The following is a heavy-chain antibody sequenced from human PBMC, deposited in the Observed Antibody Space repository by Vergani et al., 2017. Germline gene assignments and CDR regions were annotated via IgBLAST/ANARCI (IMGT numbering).Heavy chain of an antibody. Sequence: QVQLEESGPGLVKPSETLSLTCTDSGGSFNTYYWDWIRQPPGKGLEWIGSIYRTGRTHFNPSLKSRVTISVDTSNNHFSLRLNSLTAADTAVYYCARRSGIVYDIFSGTQYFFDFWGQGTLVTVSS. V-gene: IGHV4-59*12. CDR3: ARRSGIVYDIFSGTQYFFDF. CDR1: GGSFNTYY. D-gene: IGHD3-9*01. CDR2: IYRTGRT. J-gene: IGHJ4*02.